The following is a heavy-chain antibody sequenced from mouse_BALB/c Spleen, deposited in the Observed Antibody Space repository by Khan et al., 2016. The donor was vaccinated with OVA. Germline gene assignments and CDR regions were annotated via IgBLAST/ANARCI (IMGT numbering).Heavy chain of an antibody. CDR2: IWSGGST. CDR3: ARNYDYDEGLTY. D-gene: IGHD2-4*01. Sequence: QVQLKESGPGLVQPSQSLSITCTVSGFSLTTNGVHWVRQSPGKGLEWLGVIWSGGSTDYNEAFISRLSISKDSSKSQVFFKMNSLQVNDTAIYYCARNYDYDEGLTYWGQGTLVTDSA. CDR1: GFSLTTNG. V-gene: IGHV2-2*02. J-gene: IGHJ3*01.